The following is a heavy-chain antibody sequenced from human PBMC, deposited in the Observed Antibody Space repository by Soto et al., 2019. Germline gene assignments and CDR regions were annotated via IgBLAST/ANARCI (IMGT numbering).Heavy chain of an antibody. D-gene: IGHD3-10*01. V-gene: IGHV1-18*01. J-gene: IGHJ5*02. CDR1: GYTFTNYG. CDR2: ISAYNGNT. CDR3: ARGVGSGSYYNQYNWFDP. Sequence: QVQLVQSGAEVKKPEASVKVSCKASGYTFTNYGISWVRQAPGQGLEWMGWISAYNGNTKYAQKLQGRVTMTTDTSTSTAYMELRSLRSDDTAVYYCARGVGSGSYYNQYNWFDPWGQGTLVTVSS.